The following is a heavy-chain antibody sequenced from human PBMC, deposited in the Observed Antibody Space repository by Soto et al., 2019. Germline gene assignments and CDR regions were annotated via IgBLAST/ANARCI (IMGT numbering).Heavy chain of an antibody. CDR2: ITYDGSFQ. CDR1: GFNFDNYG. J-gene: IGHJ4*02. D-gene: IGHD1-7*01. CDR3: AKERVGGTFYTPLAF. Sequence: GGSLRLSCQASGFNFDNYGMHWVRQAPGKGLEWVAVITYDGSFQYYADSVRGRFTISRDNSKNTLSLHLNTLKPEDTAVYPCAKERVGGTFYTPLAFWGQGTLVTVSS. V-gene: IGHV3-30*18.